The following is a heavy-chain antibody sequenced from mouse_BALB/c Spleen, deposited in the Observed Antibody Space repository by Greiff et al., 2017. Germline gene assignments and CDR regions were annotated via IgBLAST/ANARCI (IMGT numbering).Heavy chain of an antibody. V-gene: IGHV5-4*02. CDR3: ARGPTTVVAEAMDY. CDR1: GFTFSDYY. D-gene: IGHD1-1*01. Sequence: EVMLVESGGGLVKPGGSLKLSCAASGFTFSDYYMYWVRQTPEKRLEWVATISDGGSYTYYPDSVKGRFTISRDNAKNNLYLQMSSLKSEDTAMYYCARGPTTVVAEAMDYWGQGTSVTVSS. CDR2: ISDGGSYT. J-gene: IGHJ4*01.